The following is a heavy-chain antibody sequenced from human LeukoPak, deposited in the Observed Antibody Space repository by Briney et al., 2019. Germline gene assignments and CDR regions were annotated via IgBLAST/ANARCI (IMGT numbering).Heavy chain of an antibody. CDR2: IYYSGST. J-gene: IGHJ3*02. V-gene: IGHV4-59*01. Sequence: SETLSLTCTVSGGSISSYYWSWIRQPPGKGLEWIGYIYYSGSTNYNPSPRSRVSISVDTSKNQFSLKLSSVTAADTAVYYCARGGYYYDSSGYYLDAFDIWGQGTMVTVSS. D-gene: IGHD3-22*01. CDR1: GGSISSYY. CDR3: ARGGYYYDSSGYYLDAFDI.